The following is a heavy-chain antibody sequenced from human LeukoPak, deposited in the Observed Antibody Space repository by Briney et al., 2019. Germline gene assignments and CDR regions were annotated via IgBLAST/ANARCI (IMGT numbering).Heavy chain of an antibody. CDR1: GCSFTSYW. V-gene: IGHV5-51*01. CDR2: IYPGDCDT. J-gene: IGHJ4*02. Sequence: GGSLQISCKGSGCSFTSYWIGWVRQLPGKGLEWMGIIYPGDCDTRYSPSFQGQVTISADKSISTAYLQWSSLKASDTAMYYCATRGYCSSTSCYPFDYWGQGTLVTVSS. D-gene: IGHD2-2*01. CDR3: ATRGYCSSTSCYPFDY.